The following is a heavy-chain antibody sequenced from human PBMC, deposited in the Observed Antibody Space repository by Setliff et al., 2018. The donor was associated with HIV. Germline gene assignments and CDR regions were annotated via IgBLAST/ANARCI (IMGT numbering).Heavy chain of an antibody. CDR1: AASVGTGAYY. D-gene: IGHD2-8*01. Sequence: SETLSLTCNVSAASVGTGAYYWSWIRQSPGKGLEWLGYLYYSGSIDYNPSLKTRVSISIDMSKNQFSLKMSSVTAADTAVYFCARGLRTSLVFFDSWGQGILVNVSS. CDR3: ARGLRTSLVFFDS. V-gene: IGHV4-61*08. J-gene: IGHJ4*02. CDR2: LYYSGSI.